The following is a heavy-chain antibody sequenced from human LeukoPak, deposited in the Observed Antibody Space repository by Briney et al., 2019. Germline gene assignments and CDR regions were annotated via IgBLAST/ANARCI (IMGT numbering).Heavy chain of an antibody. CDR2: IYYSGST. CDR3: ARYTHLGETNAFDI. J-gene: IGHJ3*02. V-gene: IGHV4-61*01. CDR1: GGSISSGSYY. Sequence: SQTLSLTCTVSGGSISSGSYYWSWIRQPPGKGLEWIGYIYYSGSTNYNPSLKSRVTISVDTSKNQFSLKLSSVTAADTAVYYCARYTHLGETNAFDIWGQGTMVTVSS. D-gene: IGHD3-10*01.